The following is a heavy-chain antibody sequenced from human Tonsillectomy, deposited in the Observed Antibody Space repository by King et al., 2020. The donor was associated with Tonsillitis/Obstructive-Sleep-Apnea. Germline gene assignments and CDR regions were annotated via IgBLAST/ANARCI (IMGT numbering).Heavy chain of an antibody. CDR1: GGSFSGYY. CDR3: ARAEVNWGPDY. D-gene: IGHD7-27*01. Sequence: HVQLQQWGAGLLKPSETLSLTCAVYGGSFSGYYWSWIRQPPGKGLEWIGEINHRGSTNYNPSLKSRVTISVDTSKNQFSLKLSSVTAADTAVYYCARAEVNWGPDYWGQGTLVTVSS. CDR2: INHRGST. J-gene: IGHJ4*02. V-gene: IGHV4-34*01.